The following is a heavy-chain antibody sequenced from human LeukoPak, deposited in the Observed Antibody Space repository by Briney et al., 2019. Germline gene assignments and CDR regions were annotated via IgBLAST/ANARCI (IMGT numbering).Heavy chain of an antibody. J-gene: IGHJ5*02. CDR3: ARASLGWFDP. Sequence: GGSLRLSCAASGFTFSSYWMSWVRQAPGKGLERVASIDQDGSDKFSVGSVKGRFTISRDNARYSMYLEMRSLRAEDTAVYFCARASLGWFDPRGQGTLVTVSS. V-gene: IGHV3-7*01. CDR1: GFTFSSYW. D-gene: IGHD7-27*01. CDR2: IDQDGSDK.